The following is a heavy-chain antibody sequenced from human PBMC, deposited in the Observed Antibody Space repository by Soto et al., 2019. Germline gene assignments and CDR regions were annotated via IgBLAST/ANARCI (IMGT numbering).Heavy chain of an antibody. V-gene: IGHV3-23*01. D-gene: IGHD2-15*01. Sequence: GGSLRLSCAASGFTFSSYAMSWVRQAPGKGLEWVSAISGSGGSTYYADSVKGRFTISRDNSKNTLYLQMNSLRAEDTAVYYCAKDFGRVVAATPHDYWGQGTLVTVSS. CDR1: GFTFSSYA. CDR2: ISGSGGST. J-gene: IGHJ4*02. CDR3: AKDFGRVVAATPHDY.